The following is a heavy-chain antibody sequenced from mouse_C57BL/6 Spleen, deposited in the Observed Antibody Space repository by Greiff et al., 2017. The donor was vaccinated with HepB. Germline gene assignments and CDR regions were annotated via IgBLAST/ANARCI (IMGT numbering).Heavy chain of an antibody. V-gene: IGHV3-6*01. CDR3: AGSNPTWFAY. CDR1: GYSITSGYY. CDR2: ISYDGSN. D-gene: IGHD2-5*01. J-gene: IGHJ3*01. Sequence: EVQLQESGPGLVKPSQSLSLTCSVTGYSITSGYYWNWIRQFPGNKLEWMGYISYDGSNNYNPSLKNRISITRDTSKNQFFLKLNSVTTEDTATYYCAGSNPTWFAYWGQGTLVTVSA.